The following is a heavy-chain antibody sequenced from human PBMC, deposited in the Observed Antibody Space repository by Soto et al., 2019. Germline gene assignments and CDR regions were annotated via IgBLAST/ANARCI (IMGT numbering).Heavy chain of an antibody. J-gene: IGHJ4*02. CDR1: GGSISSYY. Sequence: SETLSLTCTVSGGSISSYYWSWIRQPPGKGLEWIGYIYYSGSTNYNPSLKSRVTISVDTSKNQFSLKLSSVTAADTAVYYCARLNGYDILTGYDNYFDYWGQGTLVTVS. CDR2: IYYSGST. CDR3: ARLNGYDILTGYDNYFDY. V-gene: IGHV4-59*08. D-gene: IGHD3-9*01.